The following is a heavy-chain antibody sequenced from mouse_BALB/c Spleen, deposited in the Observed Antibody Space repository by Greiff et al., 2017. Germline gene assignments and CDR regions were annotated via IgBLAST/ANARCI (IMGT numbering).Heavy chain of an antibody. CDR1: GFTFSSYG. V-gene: IGHV5-6*01. Sequence: EVHLVESGGDLVKPGGSLKLSCAASGFTFSSYGMSWVRQTPDKRLEWVATISSGGSYTYYPDSVKGRFTISRDNAKNTLYLQMSSLKSEDTAMYYCARHGTTVVAPYYFDYWGQGTTLTVSS. CDR2: ISSGGSYT. CDR3: ARHGTTVVAPYYFDY. J-gene: IGHJ2*01. D-gene: IGHD1-1*01.